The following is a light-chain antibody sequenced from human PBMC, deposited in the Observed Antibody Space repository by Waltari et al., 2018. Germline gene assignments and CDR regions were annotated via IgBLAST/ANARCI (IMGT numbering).Light chain of an antibody. CDR1: SSNIGTRS. V-gene: IGLV1-44*01. CDR2: RTH. CDR3: ATWDDSLNGL. Sequence: QSVLTQPPSVSGTPGQRVSISCSGSSSNIGTRSLNWYQQVPGTAPKLLIYRTHQRPSGVPERFSGSKSGTSASLAISGLQSEDEADYYCATWDDSLNGLFGGGTKLTVL. J-gene: IGLJ2*01.